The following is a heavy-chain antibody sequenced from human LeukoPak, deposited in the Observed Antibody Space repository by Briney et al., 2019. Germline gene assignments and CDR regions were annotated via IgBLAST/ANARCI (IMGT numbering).Heavy chain of an antibody. CDR2: ISGSGGST. CDR1: GFTFSSYA. CDR3: AKMDGRYSGTGLFDY. J-gene: IGHJ4*02. Sequence: GGSLRLSCAASGFTFSSYAMSWVRQAPGKGLEWVSAISGSGGSTYYADSVKGRFTISRDNSKNTLYLQMNSLRAEDTAVYYCAKMDGRYSGTGLFDYWGQGTLVTVSS. D-gene: IGHD6-13*01. V-gene: IGHV3-23*01.